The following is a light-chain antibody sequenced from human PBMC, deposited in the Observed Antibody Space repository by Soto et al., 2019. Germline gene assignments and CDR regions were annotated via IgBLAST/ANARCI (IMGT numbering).Light chain of an antibody. CDR1: RNVNWW. V-gene: IGKV1-5*01. J-gene: IGKJ5*01. CDR3: QQRFDWPKIT. Sequence: DIQMTQSPSTLSASVGDRVTITCRASRNVNWWLAWYQQKPGKAPKLLIYDASTLESGVPSRFSGSGSGTDFTLTISSLEPEDFGVFYCQQRFDWPKITFGQGTRLEIK. CDR2: DAS.